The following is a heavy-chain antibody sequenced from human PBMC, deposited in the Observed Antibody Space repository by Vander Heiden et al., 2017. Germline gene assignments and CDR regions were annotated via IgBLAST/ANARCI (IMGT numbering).Heavy chain of an antibody. Sequence: EVQLVESGGGLVQPGGSLRLSCAASGFTFSSYDMHWVRQATGKGLEWVSAIGTAGDTYYPGSVKGRFTISRENAKNSLYLQMNSLRAGDTAVYYCARGTDITGAANNNWFDPWGQGTLVTVSS. CDR3: ARGTDITGAANNNWFDP. D-gene: IGHD1-20*01. V-gene: IGHV3-13*01. CDR2: IGTAGDT. J-gene: IGHJ5*02. CDR1: GFTFSSYD.